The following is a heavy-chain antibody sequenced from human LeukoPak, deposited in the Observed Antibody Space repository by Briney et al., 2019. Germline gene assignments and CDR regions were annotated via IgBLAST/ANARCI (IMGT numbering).Heavy chain of an antibody. J-gene: IGHJ4*02. D-gene: IGHD2-15*01. CDR2: ISHSGGT. V-gene: IGHV4-34*01. Sequence: SETLSLTCAVYGGSFSGYYWSYIRQPPGKGLEWIGEISHSGGTNYSPSLKSRLTISVDTSKNQFSLKLNSVTAADTAVYYCASFRWAVGFEYWDQGTLVTVSS. CDR3: ASFRWAVGFEY. CDR1: GGSFSGYY.